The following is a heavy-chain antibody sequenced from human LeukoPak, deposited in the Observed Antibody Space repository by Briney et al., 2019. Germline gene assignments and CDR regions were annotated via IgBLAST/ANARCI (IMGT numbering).Heavy chain of an antibody. Sequence: SETLSLTCTVSGGSISSSSYYWGWIRQPPGKGLEWIGSVYYSGSTYYNPSLKSRVTISVDTSKNQFSLKLSSVTAADTAVYYCARSFIGAVAGYYWGQGTLVTVSS. CDR1: GGSISSSSYY. CDR2: VYYSGST. J-gene: IGHJ4*02. CDR3: ARSFIGAVAGYY. D-gene: IGHD6-19*01. V-gene: IGHV4-39*07.